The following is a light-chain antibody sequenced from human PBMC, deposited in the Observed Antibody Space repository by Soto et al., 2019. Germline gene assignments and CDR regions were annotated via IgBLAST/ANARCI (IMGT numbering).Light chain of an antibody. J-gene: IGKJ4*01. Sequence: EIVMTQSPATLSVSPGERATLSCRASQSVSSKLAWYQQKPGQAPRLLIYDASTRATGIPARFSGSGSGKEFTLTISSLQSEDFAVYYCQQYNNRPLTFGGGTKVEIK. CDR1: QSVSSK. CDR2: DAS. V-gene: IGKV3-15*01. CDR3: QQYNNRPLT.